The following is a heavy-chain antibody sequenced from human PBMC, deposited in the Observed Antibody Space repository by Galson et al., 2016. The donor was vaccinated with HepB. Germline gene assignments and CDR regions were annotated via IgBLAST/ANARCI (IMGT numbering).Heavy chain of an antibody. V-gene: IGHV1-18*01. D-gene: IGHD3-16*01. CDR3: ARDGGLAYRDPFDY. J-gene: IGHJ4*02. CDR1: GYTFSSYG. Sequence: SVKVSCKASGYTFSSYGITWVRQAPGQGLEWMGWISANNRHTNHEQHFQGRLTLTSDTSTSTGYVELGSLTSDDTAVYFCARDGGLAYRDPFDYWGQGTLVIVSS. CDR2: ISANNRHT.